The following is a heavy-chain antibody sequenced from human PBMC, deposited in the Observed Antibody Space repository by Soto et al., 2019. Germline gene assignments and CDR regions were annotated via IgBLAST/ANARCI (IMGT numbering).Heavy chain of an antibody. D-gene: IGHD5-18*01. J-gene: IGHJ4*02. Sequence: SGPTLVNHTQTLTLTCTFSGFSLSTSGVGVGWIRQPPGKALEWLALIYWNDDKRYSPSLKSRLTITKDISKNQVVLTMTNMDPVDTATYYCARDWGVGYSYRYWGQGTLVTVSS. CDR3: ARDWGVGYSYRY. CDR1: GFSLSTSGVG. CDR2: IYWNDDK. V-gene: IGHV2-5*01.